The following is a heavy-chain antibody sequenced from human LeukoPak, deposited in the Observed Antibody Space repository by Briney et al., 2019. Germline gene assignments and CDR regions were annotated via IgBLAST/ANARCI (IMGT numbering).Heavy chain of an antibody. V-gene: IGHV4-4*02. Sequence: SETLSLTCTVSGGSISSSNWWSWVRQPPGKGLEWIGEIYHSGSTNYNPSLKSRVTISVDKSKNQFSLKLSSVTAADTAVYYCARESIAVAGTGWYFDLWGRGTLVTVSS. CDR3: ARESIAVAGTGWYFDL. CDR2: IYHSGST. CDR1: GGSISSSNW. D-gene: IGHD6-19*01. J-gene: IGHJ2*01.